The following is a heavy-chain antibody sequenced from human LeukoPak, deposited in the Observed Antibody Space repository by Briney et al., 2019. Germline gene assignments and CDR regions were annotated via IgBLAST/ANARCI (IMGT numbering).Heavy chain of an antibody. CDR1: GGSISSYY. D-gene: IGHD3-16*01. CDR3: ARDNRWGYFDS. V-gene: IGHV4-59*01. J-gene: IGHJ4*02. Sequence: SETLSLTCTVSGGSISSYYWNWIRQPSGKGLEWIGYISYSGSTNYNPSLKSRVAISVDTSKNHFSLKLRSVTAADTALYYCARDNRWGYFDSWGQGTLVTVSS. CDR2: ISYSGST.